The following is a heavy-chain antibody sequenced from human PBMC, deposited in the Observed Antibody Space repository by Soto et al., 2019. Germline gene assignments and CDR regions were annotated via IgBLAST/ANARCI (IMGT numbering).Heavy chain of an antibody. V-gene: IGHV3-73*01. J-gene: IGHJ5*02. CDR3: TRDPRNYYASSGSANWFDP. D-gene: IGHD3-22*01. CDR2: IRSKTNSYAT. CDR1: GFTSGGSA. Sequence: GGSLRLSCAASGFTSGGSAIHWVRQASGKGLEWVGRIRSKTNSYATSYAASVKGRFTISRDDSKNTAYLQMNSLKTEDTAVYYCTRDPRNYYASSGSANWFDPWGQGTLVTVSS.